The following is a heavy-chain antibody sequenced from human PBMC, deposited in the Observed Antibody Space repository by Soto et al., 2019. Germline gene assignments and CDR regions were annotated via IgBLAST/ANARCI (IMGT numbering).Heavy chain of an antibody. J-gene: IGHJ5*02. D-gene: IGHD3-3*01. Sequence: SETLSLTCTVSGGSISSSSYYWGWIRQPPGKGLEWIGSIYYSGSTYYNPSLKSRVTISVDTSKNQFSLKLSSVTAADTAVYYCARHGPEQIYYDFWSGYYRNWFDPWGQGTLVTVSS. CDR3: ARHGPEQIYYDFWSGYYRNWFDP. CDR2: IYYSGST. V-gene: IGHV4-39*01. CDR1: GGSISSSSYY.